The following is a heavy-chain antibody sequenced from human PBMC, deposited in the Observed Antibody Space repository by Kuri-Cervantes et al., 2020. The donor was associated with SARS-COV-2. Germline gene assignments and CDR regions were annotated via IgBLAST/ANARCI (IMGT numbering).Heavy chain of an antibody. D-gene: IGHD6-19*01. J-gene: IGHJ3*01. V-gene: IGHV3-66*01. Sequence: LSLTRASSGFTFNSYYINWVRQAPGKGLEWGSVIFTDDKTYYADSVKDRVNMSRDNFKNTVFLQINSLRADDTAVYYCASGNVAVAGDAFDVWGHGTAVTVSS. CDR2: IFTDDKT. CDR3: ASGNVAVAGDAFDV. CDR1: GFTFNSYY.